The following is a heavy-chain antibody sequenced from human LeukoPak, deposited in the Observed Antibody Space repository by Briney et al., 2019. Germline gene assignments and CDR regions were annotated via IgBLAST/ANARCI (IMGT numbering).Heavy chain of an antibody. CDR1: GYSISSDYY. CDR3: SRTGSGRTNYSYYMDV. CDR2: IYHSGST. J-gene: IGHJ6*03. D-gene: IGHD6-19*01. V-gene: IGHV4-38-2*02. Sequence: KPSDTLSLTCTVSGYSISSDYYWGSIRQPPGRGLEWIGTIYHSGSTYYNPSLQSRVTISVDTSKNQFSLKLSSVTAVDTAVYYCSRTGSGRTNYSYYMDVWGKGTTVTIYS.